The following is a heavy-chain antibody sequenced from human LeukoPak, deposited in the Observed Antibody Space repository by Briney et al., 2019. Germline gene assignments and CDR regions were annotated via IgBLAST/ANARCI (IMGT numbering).Heavy chain of an antibody. Sequence: SQTLSLTCTVSGGAISSYDCSCVRQPPGTGRRWSGDICDSGSTNYNPSLKSRVTISVAPSKNQCSLKLSSVTAADTAVYYCARVVKATNMIVVPSWFDPWGQGTLVTVSS. J-gene: IGHJ5*02. CDR1: GGAISSYD. V-gene: IGHV4-59*01. CDR2: ICDSGST. CDR3: ARVVKATNMIVVPSWFDP. D-gene: IGHD3-22*01.